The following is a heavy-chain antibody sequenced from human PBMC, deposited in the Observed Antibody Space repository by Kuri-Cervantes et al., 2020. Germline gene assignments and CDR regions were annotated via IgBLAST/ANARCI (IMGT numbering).Heavy chain of an antibody. D-gene: IGHD3-3*01. V-gene: IGHV4-34*01. CDR1: GGSFSGYY. J-gene: IGHJ4*02. Sequence: SETLSLTCAVYGGSFSGYYWSWIRQPPGKGLEWIGEINHSGSTNYNPSLKSRVTISVDTSKNQFSLKLSSVTAADTAVYYCARLDFWSGYPIDYWGQGTLVTVSS. CDR2: INHSGST. CDR3: ARLDFWSGYPIDY.